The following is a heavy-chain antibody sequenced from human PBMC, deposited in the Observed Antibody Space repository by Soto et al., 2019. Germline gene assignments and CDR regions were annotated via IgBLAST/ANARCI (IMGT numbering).Heavy chain of an antibody. CDR3: AEDRLGSVGGLYDP. J-gene: IGHJ5*02. CDR2: IGGSDGST. V-gene: IGHV3-23*01. CDR1: GFTFSNYA. Sequence: EVQLLESGGGLVQPGGSLRLSCAASGFTFSNYAMTWVRQAPGKGLEWVSCIGGSDGSTYYADSVKGRFTISRDNSKKTLHLQVNSLGVDDTAEDYYAEDRLGSVGGLYDPWGQGTLVTVSS. D-gene: IGHD3-10*01.